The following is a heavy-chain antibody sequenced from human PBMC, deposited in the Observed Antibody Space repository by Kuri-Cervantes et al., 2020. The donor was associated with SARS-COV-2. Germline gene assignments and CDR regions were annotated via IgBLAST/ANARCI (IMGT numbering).Heavy chain of an antibody. CDR3: AKDVINGGQWLVGGFDY. J-gene: IGHJ4*02. CDR1: GYSISSGYY. D-gene: IGHD6-19*01. CDR2: ISGSGGST. V-gene: IGHV3-23*01. Sequence: LSLTCAVSGYSISSGYYWGWIRQPPGKGLEWVSAISGSGGSTYYADSVKGRFTISRDNSKNTLYLQMNSLRAEDTAVYYCAKDVINGGQWLVGGFDYWGQGTLVTVSS.